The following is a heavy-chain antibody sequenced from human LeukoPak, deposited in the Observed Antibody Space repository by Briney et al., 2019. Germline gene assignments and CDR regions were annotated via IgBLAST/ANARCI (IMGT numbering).Heavy chain of an antibody. CDR1: GYSFTIYG. J-gene: IGHJ4*02. CDR3: ARGGHGGTFFDY. Sequence: ASVKVSCKASGYSFTIYGISWVRQAPGQGLEWMGIINPSGGSTSYAQKFQGRVTMTRDTSTSTVYMELSSLRSEDTAVYYCARGGHGGTFFDYWGQGTLVTVSS. CDR2: INPSGGST. V-gene: IGHV1-46*01. D-gene: IGHD4-23*01.